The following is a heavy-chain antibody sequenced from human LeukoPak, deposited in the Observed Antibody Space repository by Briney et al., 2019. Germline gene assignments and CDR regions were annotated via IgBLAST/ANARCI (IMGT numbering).Heavy chain of an antibody. D-gene: IGHD6-6*01. Sequence: GGSLRLSCAASGFTFSDYYMSWIRQAPGKGLEWVSYISSSGSTIYYADSVKGRFTISRDNAKNSLYLQMNSLRAEDTAVYYCARSRLRYSSSSDAFDIWGQGTMVTVSS. J-gene: IGHJ3*02. CDR1: GFTFSDYY. CDR3: ARSRLRYSSSSDAFDI. CDR2: ISSSGSTI. V-gene: IGHV3-11*04.